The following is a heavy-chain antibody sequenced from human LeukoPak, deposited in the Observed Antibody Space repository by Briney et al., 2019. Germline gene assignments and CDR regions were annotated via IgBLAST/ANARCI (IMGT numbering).Heavy chain of an antibody. CDR1: GYTFTSYG. Sequence: GASVKVSCKASGYTFTSYGISWVRQAPGQGLEWMGWISAYNGNTNYAQKLRGRVTMTTDTSTSTAYMELRSLRSDDTAVYYCARRQVGYYYDSSGYESDYWGQGTLVTVSS. CDR2: ISAYNGNT. D-gene: IGHD3-22*01. V-gene: IGHV1-18*01. CDR3: ARRQVGYYYDSSGYESDY. J-gene: IGHJ4*02.